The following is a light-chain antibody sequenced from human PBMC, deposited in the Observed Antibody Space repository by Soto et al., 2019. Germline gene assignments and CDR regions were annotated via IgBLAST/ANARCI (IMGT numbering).Light chain of an antibody. J-gene: IGKJ1*01. CDR2: AAS. CDR1: QSISSY. Sequence: DIQMTQSPSSLSASVGDRVTITCRASQSISSYLNWYQVKPGKAPKLLIYAASSLQSGVPSGFSGRGSGTDFTLTISSVQHEDFATYYCQQSYITPWTFGQGTKVEIK. CDR3: QQSYITPWT. V-gene: IGKV1-39*01.